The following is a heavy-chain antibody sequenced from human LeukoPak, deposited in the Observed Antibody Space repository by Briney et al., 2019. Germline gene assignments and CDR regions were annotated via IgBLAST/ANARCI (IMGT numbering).Heavy chain of an antibody. D-gene: IGHD1-26*01. J-gene: IGHJ4*02. Sequence: SETLSLTCTVSGYSISSGYCWGWIRQPPGKGLEWIGSIYHSGSTYYNPSLKSRVTMSVDTSKNQFSLKVSSVTAADTAVYYCARGPTTSGSYNYFDYWGQGTLVTVSS. CDR2: IYHSGST. V-gene: IGHV4-38-2*02. CDR3: ARGPTTSGSYNYFDY. CDR1: GYSISSGYC.